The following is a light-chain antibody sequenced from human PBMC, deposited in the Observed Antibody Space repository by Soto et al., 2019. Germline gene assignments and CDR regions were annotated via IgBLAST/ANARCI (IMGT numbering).Light chain of an antibody. V-gene: IGLV1-51*01. CDR1: SSNIGNNY. J-gene: IGLJ1*01. CDR3: GTWDNSLSAGRV. Sequence: QSVLTQPPSVSAAPGQKVTISCSGSSSNIGNNYVSWYQQLPGTAPKLLIYDNNKRPSGIPDRFSGSKSGTSATLGITGLQTGDEADYYCGTWDNSLSAGRVFGTGTKLTVL. CDR2: DNN.